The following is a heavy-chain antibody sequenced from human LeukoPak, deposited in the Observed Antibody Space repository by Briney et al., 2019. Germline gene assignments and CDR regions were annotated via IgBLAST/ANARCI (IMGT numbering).Heavy chain of an antibody. Sequence: ASVKVSCRASGYTFTSYYMHWVRQAPGQGLEWMGIINPSGGSTSYAQKFQGRVTMTRDTSTSTVYMELSSLRSEDTAVYYCAREAGELLWFGDTFQMDVWSKGTTVTISS. CDR3: AREAGELLWFGDTFQMDV. J-gene: IGHJ6*04. V-gene: IGHV1-46*01. D-gene: IGHD3-10*01. CDR1: GYTFTSYY. CDR2: INPSGGST.